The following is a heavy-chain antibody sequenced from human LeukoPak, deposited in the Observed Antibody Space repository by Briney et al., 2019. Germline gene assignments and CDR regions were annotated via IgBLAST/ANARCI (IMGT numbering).Heavy chain of an antibody. J-gene: IGHJ6*02. CDR1: GYTFTSYY. Sequence: GASVKVSCRASGYTFTSYYMHWVRRAPGQGLEWMVIINPSGGSTSYAQKFQGRVTMTKDTSTSTVYMELSSLRSEDTAVYYCARDKGPYCSGGSCPYYYYYGMDVWGQGTTVTVSS. CDR2: INPSGGST. V-gene: IGHV1-46*01. D-gene: IGHD2-15*01. CDR3: ARDKGPYCSGGSCPYYYYYGMDV.